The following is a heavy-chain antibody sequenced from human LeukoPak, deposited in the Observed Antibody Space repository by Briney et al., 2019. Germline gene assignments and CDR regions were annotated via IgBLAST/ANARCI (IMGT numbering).Heavy chain of an antibody. J-gene: IGHJ6*02. CDR2: ISYDGSNK. D-gene: IGHD6-19*01. Sequence: GGSLRLSCAASGFTFSGYGVHWVRQAPGKGLEWVAVISYDGSNKYYADSVKGRFTISRDNSKNTLYLQMNSLRAEDTAVYYCAKDRVSSGWPWYYGMDVWGQGTTVTVSS. CDR1: GFTFSGYG. CDR3: AKDRVSSGWPWYYGMDV. V-gene: IGHV3-30*18.